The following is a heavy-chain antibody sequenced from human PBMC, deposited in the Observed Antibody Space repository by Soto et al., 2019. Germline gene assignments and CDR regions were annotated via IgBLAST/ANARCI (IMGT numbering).Heavy chain of an antibody. J-gene: IGHJ4*02. Sequence: QVQLVQSGAEMKKPGASVKVSCKASGYTFTTYGISWVRQAPGQGLEWMGWISAYNGNTHYAQKLQGKVTMTTDTSTSTAYVELRSLRSDDTAFYYCAREHFPSTYYSFDYCGQGTLVTVSS. V-gene: IGHV1-18*04. CDR1: GYTFTTYG. D-gene: IGHD1-26*01. CDR3: AREHFPSTYYSFDY. CDR2: ISAYNGNT.